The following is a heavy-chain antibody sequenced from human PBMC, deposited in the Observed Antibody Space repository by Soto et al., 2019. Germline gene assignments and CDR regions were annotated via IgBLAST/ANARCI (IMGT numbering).Heavy chain of an antibody. Sequence: PGESLKISCKGSGYSFTNYWIGWVRQMPGKGLEWMGIIYPGDSDTRYSPSFQGQVTISADKSISTAYLQWSSLKASDTAMYYCASSPALYYYASGSRGFDPWGQGTLVTVSS. D-gene: IGHD3-10*01. CDR2: IYPGDSDT. CDR1: GYSFTNYW. CDR3: ASSPALYYYASGSRGFDP. J-gene: IGHJ5*02. V-gene: IGHV5-51*01.